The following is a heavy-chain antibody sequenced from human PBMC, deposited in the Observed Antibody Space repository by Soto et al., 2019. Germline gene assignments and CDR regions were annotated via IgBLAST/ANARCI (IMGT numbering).Heavy chain of an antibody. V-gene: IGHV3-64*07. CDR1: GYTFSDFA. CDR2: INGNEGTT. Sequence: EVQLVESGGTLVQPGGSLRLSCAASGYTFSDFAINWVRQAPGKRLEYVSAINGNEGTTYYGDSVKGRFTISRDNSKNKEYLQMGSLRVEDTAVYDCARWAHYGAGTDPWGQGTLVTVS. D-gene: IGHD3-10*01. CDR3: ARWAHYGAGTDP. J-gene: IGHJ4*03.